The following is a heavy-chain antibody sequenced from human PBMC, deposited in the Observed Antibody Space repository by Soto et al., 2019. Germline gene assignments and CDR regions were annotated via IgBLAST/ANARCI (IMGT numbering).Heavy chain of an antibody. CDR3: ARDLGDYDSTGYLDS. J-gene: IGHJ4*02. Sequence: GGSLRLSCEASGFTFNIHSMNWVRQAPGKGLEWVSYIGGVGSARYYADSVKGRFTISRDNAKNSVYLQMNNLRVEDTAVYYCARDLGDYDSTGYLDSWGQGTLVTVSS. CDR1: GFTFNIHS. D-gene: IGHD3-22*01. CDR2: IGGVGSAR. V-gene: IGHV3-48*01.